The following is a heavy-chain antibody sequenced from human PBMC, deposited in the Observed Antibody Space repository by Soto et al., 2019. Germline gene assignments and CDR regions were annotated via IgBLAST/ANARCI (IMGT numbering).Heavy chain of an antibody. CDR2: INPNSGGT. Sequence: SVKVSCKASGYTFTGYYMHWVRQAPGQGLEWMGWINPNSGGTNYAQKFQGRVTMTRDTSISTAYMELSRLRSDDTAVYYCARVSAQLVYYYYGMDVWGQGTTVTVSS. CDR3: ARVSAQLVYYYYGMDV. J-gene: IGHJ6*02. D-gene: IGHD6-6*01. CDR1: GYTFTGYY. V-gene: IGHV1-2*02.